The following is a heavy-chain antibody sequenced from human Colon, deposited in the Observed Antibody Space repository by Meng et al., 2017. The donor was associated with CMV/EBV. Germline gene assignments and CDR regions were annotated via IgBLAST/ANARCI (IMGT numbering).Heavy chain of an antibody. CDR1: GGSISSTNYY. CDR3: ARERRYYGSRSPDN. D-gene: IGHD3-10*01. CDR2: LYYTGST. V-gene: IGHV4-39*07. J-gene: IGHJ4*02. Sequence: SETLSLTCTVSGGSISSTNYYWGWIRQPPGKGLEWIGSLYYTGSTDYNPSLKSRVTISVDTSQNQFSLKLSSVTAADTAVYSCARERRYYGSRSPDNWGQGTLVTVSS.